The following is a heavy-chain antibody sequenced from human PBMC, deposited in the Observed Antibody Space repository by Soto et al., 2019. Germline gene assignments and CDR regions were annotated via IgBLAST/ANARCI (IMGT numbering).Heavy chain of an antibody. CDR1: GDSISSYY. CDR3: ARRYNGWFDP. CDR2: IYYSGST. D-gene: IGHD3-10*01. V-gene: IGHV4-59*08. Sequence: ASETLSLTCTVSGDSISSYYWSWIRQPPGKGLEWIGYIYYSGSTNYNPSLKSRVTISVDTSKNQFSLKLSSVTAADTAVYYCARRYNGWFDPWGQGTLVTVSS. J-gene: IGHJ5*02.